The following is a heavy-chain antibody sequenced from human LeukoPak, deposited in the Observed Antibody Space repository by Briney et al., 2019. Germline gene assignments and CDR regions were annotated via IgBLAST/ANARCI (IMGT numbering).Heavy chain of an antibody. CDR1: GFTFHSYA. CDR2: ISGSGGST. CDR3: AKGLSRDFGTYYFDF. D-gene: IGHD3-10*01. J-gene: IGHJ4*02. Sequence: PGGSLRLSCVASGFTFHSYAMTWVRQAPGKGLEWVSGISGSGGSTYYADSVKGRFTISRDNSKSTLSLQMNSLRDDDTAVYFCAKGLSRDFGTYYFDFWGRGTLVTVSS. V-gene: IGHV3-23*01.